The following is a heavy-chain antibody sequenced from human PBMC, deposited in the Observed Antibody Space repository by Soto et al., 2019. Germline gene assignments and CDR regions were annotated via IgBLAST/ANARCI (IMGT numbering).Heavy chain of an antibody. CDR1: GYTFTTYA. Sequence: GASVKVSCKASGYTFTTYALHWVRQAPGQRPEWMGWINPASGHTKYSKKFQDRVTITRDTSASIGYMELSSLRSEDTAVYYCGRSVVGATGEILYNAVDVWGQGTTVTVSS. D-gene: IGHD1-26*01. CDR2: INPASGHT. CDR3: GRSVVGATGEILYNAVDV. V-gene: IGHV1-3*01. J-gene: IGHJ6*02.